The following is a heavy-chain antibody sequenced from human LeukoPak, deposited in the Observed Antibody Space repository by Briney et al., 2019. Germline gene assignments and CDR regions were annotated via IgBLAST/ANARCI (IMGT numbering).Heavy chain of an antibody. Sequence: GGPLRLSCAASGFTFRNYHMNWVRQAPGKGLEWISSITSSGDYIYYADSLKGRLTISRDNAKNSLYLQMHSLTVDDTGVYYCARDRSGTQDEDDAFDIWGQGTVAIVSS. D-gene: IGHD1-14*01. V-gene: IGHV3-21*06. CDR2: ITSSGDYI. J-gene: IGHJ3*02. CDR1: GFTFRNYH. CDR3: ARDRSGTQDEDDAFDI.